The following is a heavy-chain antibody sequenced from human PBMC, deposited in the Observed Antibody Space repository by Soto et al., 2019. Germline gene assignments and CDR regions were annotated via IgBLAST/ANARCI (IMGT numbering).Heavy chain of an antibody. D-gene: IGHD6-6*01. J-gene: IGHJ4*02. CDR1: GFTFSSYA. Sequence: EVQLLESGGGLVQPGGSLRLSCAASGFTFSSYAMSWVRQAPGKRLEWVSGISGSGVSTYYADSVKGRFTISRDNSKSTLYLQMNSLRAEDTAVYYCAKDRERIATRSIDYWGQGTPVTVSS. V-gene: IGHV3-23*01. CDR2: ISGSGVST. CDR3: AKDRERIATRSIDY.